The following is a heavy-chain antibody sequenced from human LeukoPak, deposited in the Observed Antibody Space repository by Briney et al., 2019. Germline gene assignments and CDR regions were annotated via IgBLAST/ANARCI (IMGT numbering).Heavy chain of an antibody. J-gene: IGHJ6*03. CDR2: IRYDGSNK. D-gene: IGHD6-13*01. V-gene: IGHV3-30*02. CDR1: GFTVTSNY. CDR3: AKDRHSSRYYYYMDV. Sequence: PGGSLRLSCAASGFTVTSNYMSWVRQAPGKGLEWVAFIRYDGSNKYYADSVKGRFTISRDNSKNTLYLQMNSLRAEDTAVYYCAKDRHSSRYYYYMDVWGKGTTVTVSS.